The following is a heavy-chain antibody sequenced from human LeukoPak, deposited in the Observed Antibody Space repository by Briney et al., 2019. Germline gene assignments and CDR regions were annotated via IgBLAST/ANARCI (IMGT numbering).Heavy chain of an antibody. V-gene: IGHV3-23*01. CDR3: AKISTVSSNFDY. CDR2: IDYSGGAA. CDR1: GFTFNSYA. D-gene: IGHD4-17*01. J-gene: IGHJ4*02. Sequence: GALRLSCSTSGFTFNSYAMGWVRQAPGKGLEWVSSIDYSGGAAYSADSVKGRFTISRDNSKNTLYLQMNSLRVEDTALYSCAKISTVSSNFDYWGQGTLVTVSS.